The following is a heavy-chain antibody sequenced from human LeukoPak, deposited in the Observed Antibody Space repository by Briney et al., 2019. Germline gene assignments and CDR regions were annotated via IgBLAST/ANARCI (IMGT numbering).Heavy chain of an antibody. J-gene: IGHJ4*02. V-gene: IGHV4-34*01. Sequence: SETLSLTCAVYGGSFSGYYWSWIRQPPGKGLEWIGEINHSGSTNYNPSLKSRVTISVDTSKNQFSLKLSSVTAADTAVYYCARGGYDFWSGHYLPPDYWGQGTLVTVSS. D-gene: IGHD3-3*01. CDR1: GGSFSGYY. CDR2: INHSGST. CDR3: ARGGYDFWSGHYLPPDY.